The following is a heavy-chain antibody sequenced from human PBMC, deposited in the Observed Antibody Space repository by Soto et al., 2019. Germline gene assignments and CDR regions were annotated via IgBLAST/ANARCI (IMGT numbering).Heavy chain of an antibody. CDR2: ISAYNGNT. CDR3: ARAGARTSSSYYYYHGMDV. J-gene: IGHJ6*02. CDR1: GYSFATHS. Sequence: GASVKVSCKASGYSFATHSFSWVRQAPGQGLEWMGWISAYNGNTNYAQKFQGRVTMTTDTSTTTAYMELRGLTSDDTAVYYCARAGARTSSSYYYYHGMDVWGQGTTVTVSS. V-gene: IGHV1-18*01. D-gene: IGHD6-6*01.